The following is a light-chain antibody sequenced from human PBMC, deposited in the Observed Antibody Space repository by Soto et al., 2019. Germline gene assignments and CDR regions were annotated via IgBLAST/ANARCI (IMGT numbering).Light chain of an antibody. V-gene: IGLV8-61*01. CDR1: SGSVSTSYY. Sequence: QTVVIQEPSFSVSPGGTVTLTCGLSSGSVSTSYYPSWYQQTPGQSPRTLIYNTYTRSSGVPDRFSGSILGNKAALTITGAQADDESHYYCVLYMGSGICVFGGGTKLTVL. J-gene: IGLJ3*02. CDR3: VLYMGSGICV. CDR2: NTY.